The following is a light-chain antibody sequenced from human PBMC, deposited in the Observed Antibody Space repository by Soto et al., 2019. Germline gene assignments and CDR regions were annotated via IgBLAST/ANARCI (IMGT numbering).Light chain of an antibody. V-gene: IGKV1-12*01. CDR1: QGISSR. J-gene: IGKJ4*01. CDR3: QQSNSFPLT. Sequence: DIQMTQSPSSVSASVGDRVTITCRASQGISSRLAWYQQKPGKAPNLLIYAASSLQSGVPSRFSRSGSETEFSLTIGSLQPEDFAAYYCQQSNSFPLTFGGGTKVEIK. CDR2: AAS.